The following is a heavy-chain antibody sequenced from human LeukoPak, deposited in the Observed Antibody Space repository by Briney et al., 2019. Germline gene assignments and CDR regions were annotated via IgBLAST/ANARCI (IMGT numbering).Heavy chain of an antibody. Sequence: GGSLRLSCAASGFTFSSYSMNWVRQAPGKGLEWVSSISSSSNYIYYADSVKGRFTISRDNAKNSLYLQMNSLRTEDTALYYCAKGAGPAPTIDDFFQHWGQGTLVTVSS. V-gene: IGHV3-21*04. CDR2: ISSSSNYI. D-gene: IGHD3-9*01. CDR1: GFTFSSYS. J-gene: IGHJ1*01. CDR3: AKGAGPAPTIDDFFQH.